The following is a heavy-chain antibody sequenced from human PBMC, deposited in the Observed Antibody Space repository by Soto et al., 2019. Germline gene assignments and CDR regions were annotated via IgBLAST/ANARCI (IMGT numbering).Heavy chain of an antibody. CDR3: TRGGGAHFYGSGSQMRGRYYGMDV. J-gene: IGHJ6*02. V-gene: IGHV1-69*13. Sequence: SVKVSCKASGGTFSSYAISWVRQAPGQGLEWMGRIIPIFGTANYAQKIQGRVTITADESTSTANMELSSRRSEDTAMYYYTRGGGAHFYGSGSQMRGRYYGMDVWGQGTTVTVSS. CDR2: IIPIFGTA. CDR1: GGTFSSYA. D-gene: IGHD3-10*01.